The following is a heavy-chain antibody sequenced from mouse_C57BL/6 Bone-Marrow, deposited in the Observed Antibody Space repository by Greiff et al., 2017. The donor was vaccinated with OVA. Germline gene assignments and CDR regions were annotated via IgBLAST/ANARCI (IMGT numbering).Heavy chain of an antibody. Sequence: VQLQQSGAELVRPGTSVKVSCKASGYAFTNYLIEWVKQRPGQGLEWIGVINPGSGGTNYNEKFKGKATLTADKSSSTAYMQLSSLTSEDSAVYFGARHRGGYYFDYWGQGTTLTVSS. J-gene: IGHJ2*01. CDR3: ARHRGGYYFDY. CDR2: INPGSGGT. V-gene: IGHV1-54*01. CDR1: GYAFTNYL.